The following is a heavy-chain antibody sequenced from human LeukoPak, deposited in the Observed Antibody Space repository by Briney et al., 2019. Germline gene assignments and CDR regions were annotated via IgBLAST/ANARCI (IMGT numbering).Heavy chain of an antibody. J-gene: IGHJ4*02. Sequence: ASVKVSCKTSGYTFTTNAITWVRQAPGQGLEWVAWISCYNGDTRYAQKFQGRVTMTEDTSTDTAYMELSSLRSEDTAVYYCATDLTANPKTFDYWGQGTLVTVSS. CDR3: ATDLTANPKTFDY. CDR2: ISCYNGDT. D-gene: IGHD1-14*01. V-gene: IGHV1-18*01. CDR1: GYTFTTNA.